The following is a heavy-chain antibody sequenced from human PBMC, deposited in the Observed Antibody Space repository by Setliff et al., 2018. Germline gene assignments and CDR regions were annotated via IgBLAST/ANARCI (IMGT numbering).Heavy chain of an antibody. CDR2: IYTSGST. J-gene: IGHJ5*02. Sequence: PSETLSLTCTVSGGSISGGSYYWSWIRQPAGKGLEWIGRIYTSGSTNYNPSLKSRVTISVDTSKNQFSLKLSSVTAADTAVYYCARDLQLSSWFDPWGQGTLVTVSS. V-gene: IGHV4-61*02. D-gene: IGHD1-1*01. CDR1: GGSISGGSYY. CDR3: ARDLQLSSWFDP.